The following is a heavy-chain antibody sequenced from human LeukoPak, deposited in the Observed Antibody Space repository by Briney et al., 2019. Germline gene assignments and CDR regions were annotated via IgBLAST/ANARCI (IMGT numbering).Heavy chain of an antibody. CDR2: ISSSGSYI. D-gene: IGHD2-2*02. J-gene: IGHJ4*02. CDR3: ARDVSRDVSCYTD. Sequence: PGGSLRLSCTASRFTFSSYSMNWVRQAPGKGLEWVSSISSSGSYIYFADSMKGRFTISRDNAGNSVYLQMNSLRVDDTAVYFCARDVSRDVSCYTDWGQGTLVTVSS. CDR1: RFTFSSYS. V-gene: IGHV3-21*01.